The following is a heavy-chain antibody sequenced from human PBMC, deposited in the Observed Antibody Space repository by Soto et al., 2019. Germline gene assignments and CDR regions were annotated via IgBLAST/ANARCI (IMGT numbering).Heavy chain of an antibody. CDR1: GFSLTTSGVS. V-gene: IGHV2-5*02. Sequence: QITLKESGPTLVKPTQTLTLTCTFSGFSLTTSGVSVGWIRQPPGKALEWLALIFWDDEERYSPFLKSRLTITKDTSKNQVVLTMTNMDPVDTVTDYCAHRERSCSGSSCYSSFDPWGQGTLVTVSS. CDR3: AHRERSCSGSSCYSSFDP. CDR2: IFWDDEE. D-gene: IGHD2-15*01. J-gene: IGHJ5*02.